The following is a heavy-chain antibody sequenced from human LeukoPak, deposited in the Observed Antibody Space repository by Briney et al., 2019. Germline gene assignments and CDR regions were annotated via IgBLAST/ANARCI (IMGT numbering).Heavy chain of an antibody. V-gene: IGHV1-69*13. D-gene: IGHD6-13*01. J-gene: IGHJ5*02. CDR1: GGTFSSYA. Sequence: SVKVSCKASGGTFSSYAISWVRQAPGQGLEWMGGIIPIFGTANYAQKFQGRVTITADESTSTAYMELSSLRSEDTAVYYCARSHTGYSSSWYWFDPWGQGTLVTVSS. CDR3: ARSHTGYSSSWYWFDP. CDR2: IIPIFGTA.